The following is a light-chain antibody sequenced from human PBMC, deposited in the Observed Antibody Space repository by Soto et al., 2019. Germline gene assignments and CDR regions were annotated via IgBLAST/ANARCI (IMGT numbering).Light chain of an antibody. CDR1: SSDIGYYNL. J-gene: IGLJ2*01. CDR2: EGR. Sequence: QSALTQPASVSGSPGQSITISCTGTSSDIGYYNLVSWYQQHPGKAPKLMIYEGRKRPSGVSNHFSGSKSGNTASLTISGLQADDEADYYCCSYAGSSVLFGGGTKLTVL. CDR3: CSYAGSSVL. V-gene: IGLV2-23*01.